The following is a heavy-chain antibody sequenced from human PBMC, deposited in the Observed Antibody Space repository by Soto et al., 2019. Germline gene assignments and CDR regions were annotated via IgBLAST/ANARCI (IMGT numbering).Heavy chain of an antibody. CDR1: GFTFSGHG. CDR3: VRWGPEKSWDF. V-gene: IGHV3-33*01. J-gene: IGHJ1*01. Sequence: QVQLVESGGGVVQPGRSLRLSCAASGFTFSGHGMHWVRQAPGKGLEWVAVIWYDGSEKYYADSVRGRFTISRDNSKNMGYLQMNSLRAEDQAVYYWVRWGPEKSWDFWGQGTLVTVSS. D-gene: IGHD1-26*01. CDR2: IWYDGSEK.